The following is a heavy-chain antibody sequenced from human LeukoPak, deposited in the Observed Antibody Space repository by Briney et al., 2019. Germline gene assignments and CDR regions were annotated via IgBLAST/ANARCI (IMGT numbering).Heavy chain of an antibody. Sequence: NPSETLSLTCTVSGGSISSSSYYWGWIRQPPGKGLEWIGSIYYSGSTYYNPSLKSRVTISVDTSKNQFSLKLSSVTAADTAVYYCARIEYFQMGSGWYMGYYYYYMDVWGKGTTVTVSS. V-gene: IGHV4-39*07. J-gene: IGHJ6*03. CDR1: GGSISSSSYY. CDR2: IYYSGST. CDR3: ARIEYFQMGSGWYMGYYYYYMDV. D-gene: IGHD6-19*01.